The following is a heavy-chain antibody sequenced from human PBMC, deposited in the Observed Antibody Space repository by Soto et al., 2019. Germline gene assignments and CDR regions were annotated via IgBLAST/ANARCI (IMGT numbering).Heavy chain of an antibody. D-gene: IGHD6-13*01. Sequence: GGALRLSCVTSGFTFRSQNMNLVRQAPGKGAELLSYIDPDGSPINYPDSVRGRFIISRDNAKNSLYLQLNSLRVDDTAIYYCAGGLGSSWFFLWGQGTLVTVSS. CDR2: IDPDGSPI. CDR1: GFTFRSQN. J-gene: IGHJ5*02. CDR3: AGGLGSSWFFL. V-gene: IGHV3-48*01.